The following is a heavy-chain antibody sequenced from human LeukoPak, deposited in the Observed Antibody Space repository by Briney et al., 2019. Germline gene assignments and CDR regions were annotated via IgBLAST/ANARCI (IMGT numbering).Heavy chain of an antibody. Sequence: GGSLRLSCAASGFTFNSYSMNWVRQAPGKGLEWVSSISSSSSYIYYADSVKGRFTISRDNAKNSLYLQMNSLRAEDTAVYYCARARTLSGSYGTWGQGTMVTVSS. CDR1: GFTFNSYS. CDR2: ISSSSSYI. V-gene: IGHV3-21*01. J-gene: IGHJ3*01. CDR3: ARARTLSGSYGT. D-gene: IGHD1-26*01.